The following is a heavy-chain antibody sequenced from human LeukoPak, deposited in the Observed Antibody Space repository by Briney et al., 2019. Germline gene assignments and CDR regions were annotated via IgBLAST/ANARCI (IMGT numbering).Heavy chain of an antibody. CDR3: ARDSRWIQFDY. J-gene: IGHJ4*02. D-gene: IGHD5-18*01. CDR1: GFTFSSYA. V-gene: IGHV3-30*04. CDR2: ISYDGSNK. Sequence: GGSLRLSCAASGFTFSSYAMHWVRQAPGKGLEWVAVISYDGSNKYYADSVKGRFTVSRDNSKNTLYLQMNSLRADDTAVYYCARDSRWIQFDYWGQGTLVTVSS.